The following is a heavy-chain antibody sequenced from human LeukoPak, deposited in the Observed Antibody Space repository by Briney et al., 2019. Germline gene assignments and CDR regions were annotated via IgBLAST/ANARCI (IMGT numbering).Heavy chain of an antibody. Sequence: GGSLRLSCVASGFTFSSHAMGWVRRAPGKGLEWVSAIDHNADSTHYADSVKGRFTISRDNSMNTLYLQMNSLRAEDTAVYYCARGNYYDSSGYYTFFDHDAFDIWGQGTMVTVSS. V-gene: IGHV3-23*01. CDR1: GFTFSSHA. CDR2: IDHNADST. D-gene: IGHD3-22*01. CDR3: ARGNYYDSSGYYTFFDHDAFDI. J-gene: IGHJ3*02.